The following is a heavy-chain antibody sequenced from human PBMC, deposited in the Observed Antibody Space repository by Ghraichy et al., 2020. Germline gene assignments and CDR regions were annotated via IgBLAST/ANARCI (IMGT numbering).Heavy chain of an antibody. CDR3: ARVYRYYMDV. V-gene: IGHV3-21*01. J-gene: IGHJ6*03. CDR2: ISSYSDYI. D-gene: IGHD2/OR15-2a*01. Sequence: GGSLRREGAASGFRGRRYSMRGVRQAPGKGLEWVSSISSYSDYIYYADSARGRFIISRDNAKNSLYLQMSSLRAEDTGVYFCARVYRYYMDVWGKGTTVTVSS. CDR1: GFRGRRYS.